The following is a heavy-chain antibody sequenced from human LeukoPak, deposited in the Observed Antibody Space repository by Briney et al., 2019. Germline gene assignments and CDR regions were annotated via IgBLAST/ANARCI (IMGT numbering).Heavy chain of an antibody. V-gene: IGHV1-69*05. CDR3: ARGSSFDFWSGYYKN. CDR2: ITPIFGTA. D-gene: IGHD3-3*01. J-gene: IGHJ4*02. CDR1: GGTFSSYA. Sequence: SVKVSCKASGGTFSSYAISWVRQAPGQGLEWMGGITPIFGTANYAQKFQGRVTITTDESTSTAYMELSSLRSEDTAVYYCARGSSFDFWSGYYKNWGQGTLVTVSS.